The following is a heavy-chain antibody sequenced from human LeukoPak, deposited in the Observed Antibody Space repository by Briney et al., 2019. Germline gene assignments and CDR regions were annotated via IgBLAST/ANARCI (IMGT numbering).Heavy chain of an antibody. V-gene: IGHV1-2*02. CDR2: INPNSGGT. CDR1: GYTFTDYY. Sequence: EASVKVSCKASGYTFTDYYMHWVRQAPGQGLEWMGWINPNSGGTNYAQKFQGRVTMTRDTSISTAYMELSRLRSDDTAVYYCARNLWELLSREAWFDPWGQGTLVTVSS. D-gene: IGHD1-26*01. CDR3: ARNLWELLSREAWFDP. J-gene: IGHJ5*02.